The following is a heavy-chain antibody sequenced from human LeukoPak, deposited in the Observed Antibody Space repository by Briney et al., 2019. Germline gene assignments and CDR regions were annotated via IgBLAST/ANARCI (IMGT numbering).Heavy chain of an antibody. V-gene: IGHV1-2*02. J-gene: IGHJ6*03. CDR1: GYTFTDYY. CDR3: ARGVAGPYYYYYMDV. CDR2: INPNSGGT. Sequence: GASVKVSCKASGYTFTDYYMHWVRQAPGQGLGWMGWINPNSGGTNYAQKFQGRVTMTRDTSISTAYMELSRLTSDDTAVYYCARGVAGPYYYYYMDVWGRGTTVTVSS. D-gene: IGHD6-19*01.